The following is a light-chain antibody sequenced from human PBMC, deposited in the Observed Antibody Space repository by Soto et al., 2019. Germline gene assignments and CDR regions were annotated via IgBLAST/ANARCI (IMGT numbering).Light chain of an antibody. CDR3: QSYDSSLSGWV. CDR1: SSNIGAAYD. CDR2: GNN. V-gene: IGLV1-40*01. Sequence: QSVLTQPPSVSGAPGQKVTISCTRSSSNIGAAYDVHWYQHLPGTAPKLLIYGNNNRPSWVPDRFSGSKSGTSAYLAITGLQAEDEADYYCQSYDSSLSGWVFGGGTKLTVL. J-gene: IGLJ3*02.